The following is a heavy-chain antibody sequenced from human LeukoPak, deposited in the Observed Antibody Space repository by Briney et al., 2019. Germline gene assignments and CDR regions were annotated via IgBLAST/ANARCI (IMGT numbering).Heavy chain of an antibody. D-gene: IGHD6-13*01. CDR1: GFTFSSYD. CDR2: IQYDGSNK. CDR3: AKDTTPGYSSSWYCRD. Sequence: GGSLRLSCAASGFTFSSYDRHWVRQAPGKGLEWVAFIQYDGSNKYYADSVKGRFTISRDNSKNTLYLQMNSLRAEDTAVYYCAKDTTPGYSSSWYCRDWGQGTLVTVSS. J-gene: IGHJ4*02. V-gene: IGHV3-30*02.